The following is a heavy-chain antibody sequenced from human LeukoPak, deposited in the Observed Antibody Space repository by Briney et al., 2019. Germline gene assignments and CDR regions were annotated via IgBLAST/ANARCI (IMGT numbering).Heavy chain of an antibody. J-gene: IGHJ4*02. CDR3: AREGGYSSSLY. Sequence: PGGSLRLSCAASGFTFSSYWMSWVRQAPGKGLEWVANIKQDGSEKYYVDSVRGRFTISRDKAKNSLYLQMNSLRAEDTAVYYCAREGGYSSSLYWGQGTLVTVSS. D-gene: IGHD6-13*01. V-gene: IGHV3-7*03. CDR2: IKQDGSEK. CDR1: GFTFSSYW.